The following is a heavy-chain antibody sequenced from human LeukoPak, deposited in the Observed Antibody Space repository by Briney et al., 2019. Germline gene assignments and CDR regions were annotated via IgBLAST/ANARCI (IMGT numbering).Heavy chain of an antibody. Sequence: GGSPRLSCAASGFTFTNYWMFWVRQAPGKGLVWVSGINPDGSTTTYADSVKGRFTISRENAKSTLYLHMNILRVEDTAVYYCARGRYGDYHWGKEILVTVSS. V-gene: IGHV3-74*01. D-gene: IGHD4-17*01. CDR2: INPDGSTT. CDR1: GFTFTNYW. J-gene: IGHJ4*02. CDR3: ARGRYGDYH.